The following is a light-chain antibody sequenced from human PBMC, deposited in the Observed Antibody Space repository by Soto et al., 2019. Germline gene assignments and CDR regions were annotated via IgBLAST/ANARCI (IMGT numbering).Light chain of an antibody. CDR2: EAS. V-gene: IGLV2-23*02. CDR3: CSYAGSSTFVV. CDR1: SSDVGSYNL. Sequence: QSALTQPTSVSGSPGQSITISCTGTSSDVGSYNLVSWYQQHPGKAPKLMIYEASKRPSGDSNRFSGSKSGNTASRTICWLLAEDEADYYCCSYAGSSTFVVFGGGTKVTVL. J-gene: IGLJ3*02.